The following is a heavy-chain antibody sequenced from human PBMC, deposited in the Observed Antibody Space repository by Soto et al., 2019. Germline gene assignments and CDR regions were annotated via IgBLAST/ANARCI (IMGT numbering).Heavy chain of an antibody. J-gene: IGHJ4*02. D-gene: IGHD2-2*01. Sequence: EVQLLESGGGLVQPGGSLRLSCAASGFTFSNYAMSWVRQAPGKGLEWVSAISGSGASTYYADSVKSRFTISRDNSKNSLYLQMNSLRAEDTAVYYCAKEYCASTSCNFDHWGQGTLVTVSS. CDR3: AKEYCASTSCNFDH. CDR2: ISGSGAST. CDR1: GFTFSNYA. V-gene: IGHV3-23*01.